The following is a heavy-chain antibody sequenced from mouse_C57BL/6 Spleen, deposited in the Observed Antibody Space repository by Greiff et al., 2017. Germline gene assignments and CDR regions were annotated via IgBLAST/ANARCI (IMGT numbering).Heavy chain of an antibody. CDR1: GYTFTSYW. Sequence: QVQLQQSGAELAKPGASVKLSCKASGYTFTSYWMHWVKQRPGPGLEWIGYINPSSGYTKYNQKFKDKATLTADKSSSTAYMQLSSLTYEDAAVYYCARSGDDYDRVDAMDYWGQGTSVTVSS. J-gene: IGHJ4*01. V-gene: IGHV1-7*01. D-gene: IGHD2-4*01. CDR3: ARSGDDYDRVDAMDY. CDR2: INPSSGYT.